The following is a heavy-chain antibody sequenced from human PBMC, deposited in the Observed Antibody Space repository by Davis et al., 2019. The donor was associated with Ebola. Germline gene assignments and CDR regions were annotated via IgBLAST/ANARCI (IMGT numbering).Heavy chain of an antibody. CDR3: ARISSGWSGYFDL. CDR1: GFTFSSYA. D-gene: IGHD6-19*01. Sequence: GESLKISCAASGFTFSSYAMHWVRQAPGKGLEWVAVISYDGSNKYYADSVKGRFTISRDNAKNSLYLQMNSLRAEDTAVYYCARISSGWSGYFDLWGRGTLVTVSS. V-gene: IGHV3-30-3*01. J-gene: IGHJ2*01. CDR2: ISYDGSNK.